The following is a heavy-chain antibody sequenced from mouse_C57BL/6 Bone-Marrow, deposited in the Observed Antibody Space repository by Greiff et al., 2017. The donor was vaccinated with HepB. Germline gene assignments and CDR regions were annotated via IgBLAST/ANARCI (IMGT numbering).Heavy chain of an antibody. J-gene: IGHJ3*01. CDR3: VTGTAAY. D-gene: IGHD4-1*01. Sequence: EVKLVESGGGLVQPKGSLKLSCAASGFSFNTYAMNWVRQAPGKGLEWVARIRSKSNNYATYYADSVKDRFTISRDESESMLYLQMNNLKTEDTAMYYCVTGTAAYWGQGTLVTVSA. V-gene: IGHV10-1*01. CDR1: GFSFNTYA. CDR2: IRSKSNNYAT.